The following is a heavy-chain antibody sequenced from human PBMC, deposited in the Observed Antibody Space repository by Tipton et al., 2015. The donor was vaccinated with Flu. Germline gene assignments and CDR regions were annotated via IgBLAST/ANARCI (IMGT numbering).Heavy chain of an antibody. CDR3: AGLRANYCDSSGYSDN. CDR2: IYYSGTT. J-gene: IGHJ4*02. D-gene: IGHD3-22*01. CDR1: GDSISITIYY. Sequence: TLSLTCTVSGDSISITIYYWGWVRQPPGKGLEWIGSIYYSGTTYYNPAPNRRVTISVDPSKNEFSLTLAPLTTADTAVYYCAGLRANYCDSSGYSDNWGQGTLVTVSS. V-gene: IGHV4-39*07.